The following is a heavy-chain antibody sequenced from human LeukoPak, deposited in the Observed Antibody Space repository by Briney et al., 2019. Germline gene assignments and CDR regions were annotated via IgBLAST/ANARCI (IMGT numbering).Heavy chain of an antibody. D-gene: IGHD5-24*01. CDR2: ISGSGTTI. CDR1: GFTFSDYY. CDR3: AKDGGYIYAYSDY. Sequence: KPGGSLRLSCAASGFTFSDYYMSWIRQAPGKGLECVSHISGSGTTIHYADSVKGLFTISRDNAKNLLYLQMNSLRAEDTAVYYCAKDGGYIYAYSDYWGQGTLVTVSS. J-gene: IGHJ4*02. V-gene: IGHV3-11*01.